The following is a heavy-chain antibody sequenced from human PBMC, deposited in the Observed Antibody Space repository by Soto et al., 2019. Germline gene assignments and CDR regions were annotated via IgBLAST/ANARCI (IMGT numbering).Heavy chain of an antibody. CDR3: AGPTPQRGSGFLFAY. V-gene: IGHV1-69*02. J-gene: IGHJ4*02. D-gene: IGHD2-15*01. Sequence: QVQLVQSGAEVKKPGSSVKVSCKASGGTFSSYAINWVRQAPGQGLEWMGRIIPILGIANYAQKFQGRVTITADKSTSTDYMELSSLRSEDTAVYYCAGPTPQRGSGFLFAYWGQGTLVTVSS. CDR2: IIPILGIA. CDR1: GGTFSSYA.